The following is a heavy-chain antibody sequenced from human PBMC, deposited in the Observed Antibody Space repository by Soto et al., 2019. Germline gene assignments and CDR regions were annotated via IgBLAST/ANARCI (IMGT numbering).Heavy chain of an antibody. D-gene: IGHD3-10*01. CDR1: GFIFKMYW. Sequence: GGSLRLSCAASGFIFKMYWMHWVHQSPGKGLVWISRIYNDGTYSDYADSVRGRFTISRDNVNDTLYLQMNNLRAEDSGLYYCTRGPRPISTGTGAYWGQGTQVTVSS. CDR3: TRGPRPISTGTGAY. CDR2: IYNDGTYS. J-gene: IGHJ4*02. V-gene: IGHV3-74*01.